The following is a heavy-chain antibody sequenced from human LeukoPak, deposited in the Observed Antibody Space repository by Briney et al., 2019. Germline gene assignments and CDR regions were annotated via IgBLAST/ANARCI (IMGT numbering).Heavy chain of an antibody. Sequence: KSSETLSLTCTVSGGSLTNYYWIWIRQPPGKGLEWIGCIYYNGSSNSNPSLKSRVGLSIDTSKNQFSLKVNSMTPRDAAVYYCARVSSTGGLAYWGQGTLVTVSS. J-gene: IGHJ4*02. CDR1: GGSLTNYY. V-gene: IGHV4-59*08. D-gene: IGHD1-1*01. CDR3: ARVSSTGGLAY. CDR2: IYYNGSS.